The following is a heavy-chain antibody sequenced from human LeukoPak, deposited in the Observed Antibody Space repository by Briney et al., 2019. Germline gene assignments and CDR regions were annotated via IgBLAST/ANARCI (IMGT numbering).Heavy chain of an antibody. CDR3: AKDAVVVAATSPFTYYFDY. J-gene: IGHJ4*02. Sequence: TGGSLRLSCAASGFTFSSYAMSWVRQAPGKGLEWVSAISGSGGSTYYADSVKGRFTISRDNSKNTLYLQMNSLRAEDTAVYYCAKDAVVVAATSPFTYYFDYWGQGTLVTVSS. V-gene: IGHV3-23*01. CDR2: ISGSGGST. D-gene: IGHD2-15*01. CDR1: GFTFSSYA.